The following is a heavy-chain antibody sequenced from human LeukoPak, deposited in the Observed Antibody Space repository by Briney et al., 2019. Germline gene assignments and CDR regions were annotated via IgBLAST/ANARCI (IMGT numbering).Heavy chain of an antibody. CDR2: INDSESA. J-gene: IGHJ5*02. CDR1: GGSFSGYF. V-gene: IGHV4-34*01. Sequence: SETLSLTCAVYGGSFSGYFWGWIGQPPGKGLEWIGEINDSESANYNPSLKSRFTISVDTSKNQFSLKLSSVTAADTAVYYCARHPFATPFDRWGRGTLVTVSS. CDR3: ARHPFATPFDR. D-gene: IGHD2-15*01.